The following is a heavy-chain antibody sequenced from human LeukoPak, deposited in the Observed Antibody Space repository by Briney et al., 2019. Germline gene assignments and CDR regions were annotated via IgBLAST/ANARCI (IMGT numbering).Heavy chain of an antibody. J-gene: IGHJ4*02. CDR3: ARVAVGEYNFHH. Sequence: PGGSLRLSCAASEFTFSTYWMHWVRQAPGKGLVWVSRINPDGGTASYAGSVEGRFTISRDNAKNTLYLQMNSLRAEDTAVYFCARVAVGEYNFHHWGQGTLVTVSS. D-gene: IGHD6-19*01. CDR2: INPDGGTA. CDR1: EFTFSTYW. V-gene: IGHV3-74*01.